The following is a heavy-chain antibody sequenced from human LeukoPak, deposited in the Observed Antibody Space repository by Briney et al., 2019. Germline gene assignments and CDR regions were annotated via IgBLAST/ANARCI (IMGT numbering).Heavy chain of an antibody. CDR1: GFTVSGNY. D-gene: IGHD1-14*01. Sequence: GGSLRLSCAASGFTVSGNYMSWVRQAPGKGLEWVSVIYSGGSTYYADPVKGRFTISRDNSKNTLYLQMNSLRAEDTAVYYCARDRRTGRRIGYYYYMDVWGKGTTVTVSS. J-gene: IGHJ6*03. V-gene: IGHV3-66*02. CDR2: IYSGGST. CDR3: ARDRRTGRRIGYYYYMDV.